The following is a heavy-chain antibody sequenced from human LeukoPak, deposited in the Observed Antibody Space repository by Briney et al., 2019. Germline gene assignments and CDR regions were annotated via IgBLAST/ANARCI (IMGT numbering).Heavy chain of an antibody. CDR1: GFTFDDYA. CDR2: ISWDGGST. D-gene: IGHD3-10*01. Sequence: GGSLRLSCAASGFTFDDYAMHWVRQAPGKGLEWVSLISWDGGSTYYADSVKGRFTISRDNSKNSLYLQMNSLRAEDTALYYCAKGYRPYYYGSGADGRGNYYYGMDVWGQGTTVTVSS. CDR3: AKGYRPYYYGSGADGRGNYYYGMDV. J-gene: IGHJ6*02. V-gene: IGHV3-43D*03.